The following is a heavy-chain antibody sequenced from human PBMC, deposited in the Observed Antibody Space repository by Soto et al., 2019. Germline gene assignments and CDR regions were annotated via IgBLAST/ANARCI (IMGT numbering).Heavy chain of an antibody. Sequence: SETLSLTCTVSGGSISSGTYYWGWVRQPPGKGLERIGSIYFSGSIYSSGSTYYTPSLKSRVTISVDTSKNQFSLKLSSVTAADTAVYYCARGRGITIFGVVIQASDYYYYYMDVWGKGTTVTVSS. V-gene: IGHV4-39*07. CDR3: ARGRGITIFGVVIQASDYYYYYMDV. CDR2: IYSSGST. CDR1: GGSISSGTYY. D-gene: IGHD3-3*01. J-gene: IGHJ6*03.